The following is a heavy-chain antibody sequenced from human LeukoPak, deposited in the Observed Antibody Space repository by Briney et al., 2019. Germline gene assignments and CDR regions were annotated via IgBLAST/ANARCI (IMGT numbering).Heavy chain of an antibody. CDR1: GFTVSSNY. V-gene: IGHV3-7*03. Sequence: SGGSLRLSCAASGFTVSSNYMSWVRQAPGKGLEWVANIKQDGSEKYYVDSVKGRFTISRDNAKNSLYLQMNSLRAEDTAVYYCARDLYSSSWPRWGQGTLVTVSS. D-gene: IGHD6-13*01. CDR2: IKQDGSEK. J-gene: IGHJ4*02. CDR3: ARDLYSSSWPR.